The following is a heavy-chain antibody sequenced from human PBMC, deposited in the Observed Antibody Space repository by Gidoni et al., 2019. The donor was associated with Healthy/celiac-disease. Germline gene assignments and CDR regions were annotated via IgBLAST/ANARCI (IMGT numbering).Heavy chain of an antibody. CDR3: ARDLGAVLRFLEWYPFDY. D-gene: IGHD3-3*01. CDR2: ISSSSSYI. Sequence: EVQLVESGGGLVKPGGSLRLSCAASGFTFSSYSMNWVRQAPGKGLEWFSSISSSSSYIYYADSLKGRFTISRDNAKNSLYLQMNSLRAEDTAVYYCARDLGAVLRFLEWYPFDYWGQGTLVTVSS. CDR1: GFTFSSYS. V-gene: IGHV3-21*01. J-gene: IGHJ4*02.